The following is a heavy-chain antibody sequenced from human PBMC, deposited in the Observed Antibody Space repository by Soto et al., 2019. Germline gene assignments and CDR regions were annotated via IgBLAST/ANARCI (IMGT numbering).Heavy chain of an antibody. Sequence: XGSLRLSCSASGFTVSSNYMSWVRQAPGKGLEWVSVIYSGGSTYYADSVKGRFTISRDNSKNTLYLQMNSLRAEDTAVYYCARDRGITIFGVVIPQGMDVWGQGTTVTVSS. CDR1: GFTVSSNY. D-gene: IGHD3-3*01. J-gene: IGHJ6*02. CDR3: ARDRGITIFGVVIPQGMDV. V-gene: IGHV3-53*01. CDR2: IYSGGST.